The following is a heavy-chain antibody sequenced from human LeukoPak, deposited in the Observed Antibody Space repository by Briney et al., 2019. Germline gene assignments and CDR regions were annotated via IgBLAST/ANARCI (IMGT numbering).Heavy chain of an antibody. Sequence: PGGFLRLSCTVSGFTSFSGHWMNWVRQAPGKGLEWVANIRFDGSEIGYGDSVEGRFIISRDNSKNSLYLQMNSPRAEDTAVYYCETRNNFEYWGQGTLVTVSS. V-gene: IGHV3-7*01. J-gene: IGHJ4*02. CDR2: IRFDGSEI. CDR3: ETRNNFEY. CDR1: GFTSFSGHW.